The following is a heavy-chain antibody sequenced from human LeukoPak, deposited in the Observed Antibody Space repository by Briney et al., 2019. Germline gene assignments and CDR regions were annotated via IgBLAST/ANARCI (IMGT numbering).Heavy chain of an antibody. D-gene: IGHD1-1*01. CDR2: INHSGST. CDR3: ASTTGTIPYWFDP. V-gene: IGHV4-34*01. Sequence: PSGTLSLTCAVSGGSFSGYYWSWIRQPPGKGLEWIGEINHSGSTNYNPSLKSRVTISVDTSKNQFSLKLSSVTAADTAVYYCASTTGTIPYWFDPRGQGTLVTVSS. CDR1: GGSFSGYY. J-gene: IGHJ5*02.